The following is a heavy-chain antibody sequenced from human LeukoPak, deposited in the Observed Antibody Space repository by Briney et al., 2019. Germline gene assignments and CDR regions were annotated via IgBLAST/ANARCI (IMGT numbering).Heavy chain of an antibody. J-gene: IGHJ4*02. CDR2: IYTSGST. Sequence: SETLSLTCTVSGGSISSYYWSWIRQPAGKGLEWIGRIYTSGSTNYNPSLKSRVTTSVDTSKNQVSLNVSTVTAADTAVYYCARRRSCTSCYVTFDYWGQGALVTVSS. D-gene: IGHD2-2*01. CDR1: GGSISSYY. V-gene: IGHV4-4*07. CDR3: ARRRSCTSCYVTFDY.